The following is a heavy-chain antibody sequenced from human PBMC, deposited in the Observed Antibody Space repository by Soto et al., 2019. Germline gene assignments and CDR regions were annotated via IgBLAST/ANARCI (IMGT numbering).Heavy chain of an antibody. J-gene: IGHJ6*02. Sequence: SETLSLTCPVSGGSISSSIYYWGWIRQPPGKGLEWIGYIYYNGNTDYNPSPKSRVTISLDTSKNQFSLKVSSVIAADTAVYYCARDGGYSRGFHYYGMDVWGQGTTVTVSS. V-gene: IGHV4-39*07. D-gene: IGHD5-18*01. CDR1: GGSISSSIYY. CDR3: ARDGGYSRGFHYYGMDV. CDR2: IYYNGNT.